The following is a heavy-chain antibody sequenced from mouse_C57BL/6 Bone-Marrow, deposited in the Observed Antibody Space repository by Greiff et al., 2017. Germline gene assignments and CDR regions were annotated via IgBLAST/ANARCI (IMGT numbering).Heavy chain of an antibody. Sequence: EVQGVETGGGLVQPGGSRGLSCEGSGFTFSGFWMSWVRQPPGKTLEWIGDINSDGSAINYAPSMKDRFTIFRDNDKSTLYLQMSNVRSEDTATYFCRRFPYWGQGTLVTVSA. CDR1: GFTFSGFW. CDR2: INSDGSAI. CDR3: RRFPY. J-gene: IGHJ3*01. V-gene: IGHV11-2*01.